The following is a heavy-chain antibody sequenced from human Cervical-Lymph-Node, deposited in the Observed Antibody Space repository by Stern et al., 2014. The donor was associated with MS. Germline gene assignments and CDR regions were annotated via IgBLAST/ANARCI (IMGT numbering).Heavy chain of an antibody. Sequence: EVQLVESGGGLVQPGGSLRLSCAASGFPFSGTWMTWARQAPGKGMEWVASINDDGSARYYVDSVKGRFTISRDNAKTSLFLQMNGLRVEDTAVYYCARDRNFGAFDMWGQGTMVTVSS. CDR2: INDDGSAR. CDR1: GFPFSGTW. CDR3: ARDRNFGAFDM. D-gene: IGHD4-11*01. J-gene: IGHJ3*02. V-gene: IGHV3-7*01.